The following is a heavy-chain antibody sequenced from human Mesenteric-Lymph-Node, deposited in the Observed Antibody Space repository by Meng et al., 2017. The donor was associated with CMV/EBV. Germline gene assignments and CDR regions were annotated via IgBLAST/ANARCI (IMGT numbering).Heavy chain of an antibody. V-gene: IGHV4-34*01. J-gene: IGHJ1*01. CDR1: GGSFSGYY. Sequence: GSLRLSCAVYGGSFSGYYWSWIRQPPGKGLEWIGEINHSGSTNYNPSLKSRVTISVDTSKNQFSLKLSSVTAADTAVYYCARGRYCSSTSCRKYFQHWGQGTLVTVSS. D-gene: IGHD2-2*01. CDR3: ARGRYCSSTSCRKYFQH. CDR2: INHSGST.